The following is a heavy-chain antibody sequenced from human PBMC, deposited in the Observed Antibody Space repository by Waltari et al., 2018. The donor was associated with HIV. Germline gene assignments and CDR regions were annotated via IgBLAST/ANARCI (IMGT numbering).Heavy chain of an antibody. CDR2: IWYDGSNK. Sequence: QVQLVESGGGVVQPGRSLRLSCAASGFTFSSYGMHWVRPAPGKGLEWVAVIWYDGSNKYYADSVKGRFTISRDNSKNTLYLQMNSLRAEDTAVYYCARETYDSSGKYFQHWGQGTLVTVSS. V-gene: IGHV3-33*01. CDR3: ARETYDSSGKYFQH. CDR1: GFTFSSYG. J-gene: IGHJ1*01. D-gene: IGHD3-22*01.